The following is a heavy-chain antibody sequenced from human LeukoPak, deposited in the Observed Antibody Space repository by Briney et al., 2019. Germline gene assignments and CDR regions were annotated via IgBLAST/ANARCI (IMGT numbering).Heavy chain of an antibody. Sequence: SETLSLTCTVSGGSISSYYWSWIRQPPGKGLEWIGYIYYSGSTYYNPSLKSRVTISVDTSKNQFSLKLSSVTAADTAVYYCAREEGGTKVDYWGQGTLVTVSS. CDR3: AREEGGTKVDY. J-gene: IGHJ4*02. V-gene: IGHV4-59*12. CDR1: GGSISSYY. CDR2: IYYSGST. D-gene: IGHD1-26*01.